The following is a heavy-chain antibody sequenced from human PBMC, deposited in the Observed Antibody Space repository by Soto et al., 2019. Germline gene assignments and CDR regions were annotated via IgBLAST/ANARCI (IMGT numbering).Heavy chain of an antibody. D-gene: IGHD6-13*01. CDR3: ARTIVAAASPYKQ. J-gene: IGHJ1*01. Sequence: ASVKVSCNTSGVTVTNYYMHWLRQAPGQGLEWMGVINPSDGGTTYAQKFQGRVTMTRDTATSTVYMELSSLGSEDTAVYYCARTIVAAASPYKQWGQGTLVNVSS. V-gene: IGHV1-46*01. CDR1: GVTVTNYY. CDR2: INPSDGGT.